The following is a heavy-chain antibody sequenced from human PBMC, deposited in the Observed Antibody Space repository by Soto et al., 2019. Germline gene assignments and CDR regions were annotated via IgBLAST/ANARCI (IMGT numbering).Heavy chain of an antibody. Sequence: VQLVQSGAEEKKPGASVKVSCKASGYTFTSYAMHWVRQAPGQRLEWMGWINAGNGNTKYSQKFQGRVTITRDTSASTAYMELISLRSEDTAVYYCARSIVVVTALDYWGQGTLVTVSS. CDR3: ARSIVVVTALDY. D-gene: IGHD2-21*02. V-gene: IGHV1-3*05. CDR1: GYTFTSYA. CDR2: INAGNGNT. J-gene: IGHJ4*02.